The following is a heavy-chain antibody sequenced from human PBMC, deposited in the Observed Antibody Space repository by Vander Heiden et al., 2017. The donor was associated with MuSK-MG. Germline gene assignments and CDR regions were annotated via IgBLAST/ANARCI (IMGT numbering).Heavy chain of an antibody. J-gene: IGHJ5*02. CDR3: ARDVLAYSNYVRWFDP. CDR1: GYRLSNSG. V-gene: IGHV1-3*01. CDR2: FNAGVGST. D-gene: IGHD4-4*01. Sequence: QVQLVQSGAEVKMPGAAVKVSGKASGYRLSNSGRHWVRQATGQRLEWRGLFNAGVGSTKYSQKFQGRVTFTRDTSADIVYMDLSSLRSEDTTIYYFARDVLAYSNYVRWFDPWVQATLVTVAS.